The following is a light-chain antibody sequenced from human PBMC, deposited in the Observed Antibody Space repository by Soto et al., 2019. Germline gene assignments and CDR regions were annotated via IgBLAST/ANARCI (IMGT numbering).Light chain of an antibody. CDR2: NVT. J-gene: IGLJ1*01. V-gene: IGLV2-11*01. CDR1: SVDVGGFDY. Sequence: QSVLTQPASVSGSPGQSIAISCTGTSVDVGGFDYVSWYQQHPGKAPKLMIYNVTKRPSGVPDRFSGSRSGNTASLTISGLQAEDDADYYCCSYAGTYTFYVFGTG. CDR3: CSYAGTYTFYV.